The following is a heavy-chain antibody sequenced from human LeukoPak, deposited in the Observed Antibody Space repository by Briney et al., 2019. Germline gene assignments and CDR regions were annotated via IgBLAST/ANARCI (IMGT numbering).Heavy chain of an antibody. CDR1: GYTFTGYY. D-gene: IGHD6-13*01. CDR2: INPNSGGT. Sequence: ASVKVSCKASGYTFTGYYMHWVRQAPGQGLEWMGWINPNSGGTNYAQKFQGRVTISVDTSKNQFSLKLSSVTAADTAVYYCARTTEAHSWRTRYYDYYMDVWGKGTTVTVSS. V-gene: IGHV1-2*02. CDR3: ARTTEAHSWRTRYYDYYMDV. J-gene: IGHJ6*03.